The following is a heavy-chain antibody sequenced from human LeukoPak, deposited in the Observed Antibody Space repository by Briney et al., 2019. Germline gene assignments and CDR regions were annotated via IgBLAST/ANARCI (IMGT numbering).Heavy chain of an antibody. CDR1: GFTFSSYS. CDR2: ISGSSSVI. D-gene: IGHD4-17*01. CDR3: IGDYNFDY. Sequence: GGSLRLSCAASGFTFSSYSMNWVRQAPGKGLEWVSYISGSSSVIYYADSVKGRFTISRDNAKNSLYLQMNSLRAEDTAVYYCIGDYNFDYWGQGTLVTVSS. V-gene: IGHV3-48*01. J-gene: IGHJ4*02.